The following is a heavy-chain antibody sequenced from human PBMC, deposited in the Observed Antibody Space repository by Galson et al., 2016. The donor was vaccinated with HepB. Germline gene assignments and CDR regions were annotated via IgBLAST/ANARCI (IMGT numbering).Heavy chain of an antibody. V-gene: IGHV6-1*01. D-gene: IGHD6-19*01. CDR2: TYYRSKWYS. J-gene: IGHJ3*02. CDR3: ARGGSGWFPVASDI. Sequence: CAISGDSVSSNSVGWNWIRQSPSRGLEWLGRTYYRSKWYSDSAESVKSRIGINTDTSKNQFSLQLNSVTPEDSAVYYCARGGSGWFPVASDIWGQGTMVTVSS. CDR1: GDSVSSNSVG.